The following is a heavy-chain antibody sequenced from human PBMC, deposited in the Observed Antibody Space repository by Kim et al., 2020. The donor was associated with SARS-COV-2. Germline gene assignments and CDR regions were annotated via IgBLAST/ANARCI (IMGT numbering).Heavy chain of an antibody. Sequence: GGSLRLSCVASGFTFSSNGMSWVRQAPGKGLEWVADIRENASNTVYAESVKGRFTISRDNSKNTLYLQMNSLRPEDTAVYYCTNVDTTRGLESREDYYYYGMGVWGQGTTVPVSS. J-gene: IGHJ6*02. CDR3: TNVDTTRGLESREDYYYYGMGV. V-gene: IGHV3-23*01. D-gene: IGHD2-2*01. CDR1: GFTFSSNG. CDR2: IRENASNT.